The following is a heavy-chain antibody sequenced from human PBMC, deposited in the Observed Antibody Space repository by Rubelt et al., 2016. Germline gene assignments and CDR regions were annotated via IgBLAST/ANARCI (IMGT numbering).Heavy chain of an antibody. Sequence: VRQAPGKGLEWVSSISSSSYIYYADSVKGRFTISRDNSKNTLYLQMNSLRAEDTAVYYCAKDQSSGWDRHFDYWGQGTLVTVSS. CDR2: ISSSSYI. D-gene: IGHD6-19*01. J-gene: IGHJ4*02. V-gene: IGHV3-21*04. CDR3: AKDQSSGWDRHFDY.